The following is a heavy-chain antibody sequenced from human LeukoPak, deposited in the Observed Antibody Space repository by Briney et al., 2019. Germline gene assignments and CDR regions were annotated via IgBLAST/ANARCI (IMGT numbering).Heavy chain of an antibody. CDR3: ARDSPYGTAGY. J-gene: IGHJ4*02. V-gene: IGHV3-11*06. CDR2: STSSYT. D-gene: IGHD2-8*02. Sequence: GGSLRLSCAASGFTFSDSYMSWIRQAPGKGLEWVSYSTSSYTNYAESVKGRFTISRDNTKNSLYLQMNSLRAEDTAVYYCARDSPYGTAGYWGQGTLVTVSS. CDR1: GFTFSDSY.